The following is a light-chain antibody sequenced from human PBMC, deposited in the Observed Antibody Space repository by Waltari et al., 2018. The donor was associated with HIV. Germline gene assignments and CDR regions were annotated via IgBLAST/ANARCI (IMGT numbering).Light chain of an antibody. CDR2: EFR. V-gene: IGLV2-8*01. J-gene: IGLJ2*01. CDR3: SSDTRNSLL. CDR1: SSDVGNYHY. Sequence: QSALTQPPSASGSPGQSVTISCTGTSSDVGNYHYVSWYQQHPGKAPKVMIYEFRKRPSAVPDRFSGSKSGNTASLTCSGLQADDEADYDCSSDTRNSLLFGGGTKLTVL.